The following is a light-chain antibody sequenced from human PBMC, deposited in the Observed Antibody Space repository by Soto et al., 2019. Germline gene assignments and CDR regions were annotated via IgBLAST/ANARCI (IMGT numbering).Light chain of an antibody. J-gene: IGKJ1*01. CDR1: QSVNGNY. CDR3: QQYGRSTRT. CDR2: GAS. Sequence: EIVLTQSPGTLSFSPGERATLICRASQSVNGNYLVWYQQKSGQAPRLLIYGASSRATGIPDRFSGSGSGTDFTLTISRLEPEDFAVYYCQQYGRSTRTFGQGTKVE. V-gene: IGKV3-20*01.